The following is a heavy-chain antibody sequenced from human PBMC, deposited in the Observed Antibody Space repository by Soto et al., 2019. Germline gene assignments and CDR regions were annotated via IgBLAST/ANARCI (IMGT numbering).Heavy chain of an antibody. CDR1: GYTFTSYW. V-gene: IGHV5-51*01. CDR3: ARHKGNTAYDYSDY. Sequence: LGESLTLSCKGSGYTFTSYWIGWVRQMPGKGLEWMGIIYPGDSDTRYSPSFQGQVTISADKSISTAYLQWSSLKASDTAMYYCARHKGNTAYDYSDYWGQGTLVTVSS. CDR2: IYPGDSDT. J-gene: IGHJ4*02. D-gene: IGHD5-12*01.